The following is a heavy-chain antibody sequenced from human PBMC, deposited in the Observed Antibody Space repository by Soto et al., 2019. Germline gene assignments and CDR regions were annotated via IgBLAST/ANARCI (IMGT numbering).Heavy chain of an antibody. Sequence: GGSLRLSCAASGFTFSSYAMSWVRQAPGKGLEWVSVISGSGAITDYADSVKGRFTISRDNSKNTLYLQMNSLRAEDTAVYYCAKDSYGDYVGFDYWGQGTLVTVLL. CDR3: AKDSYGDYVGFDY. J-gene: IGHJ4*02. CDR1: GFTFSSYA. D-gene: IGHD4-17*01. V-gene: IGHV3-23*01. CDR2: ISGSGAIT.